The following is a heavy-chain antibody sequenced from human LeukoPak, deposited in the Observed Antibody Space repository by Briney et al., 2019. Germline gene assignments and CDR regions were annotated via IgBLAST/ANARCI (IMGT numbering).Heavy chain of an antibody. J-gene: IGHJ5*02. CDR2: IKQDGSEK. CDR1: GFTFSSYW. V-gene: IGHV3-7*01. D-gene: IGHD6-13*01. CDR3: ARESGIAAALDL. Sequence: GGSLRLSCAASGFTFSSYWMSWVRQAPGRGLEWVANIKQDGSEKYYVDSVKGRFTISRDNAKNTLYLQMNSLRAEDTAVYYCARESGIAAALDLWGQGTLVTVSS.